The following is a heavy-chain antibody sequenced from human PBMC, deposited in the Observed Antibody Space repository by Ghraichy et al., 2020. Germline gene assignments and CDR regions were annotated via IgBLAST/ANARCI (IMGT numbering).Heavy chain of an antibody. CDR1: GFTFSSPA. Sequence: GGSLRLSCAASGFTFSSPAMHWVRQAPGKGLEWVAVIWHDGSNKYYTDSVKGRFTISRDNSKNTLYLQMNSLRAEDTAVYFCARDPGGGGFCHVCLDSWGQGTRVTVSS. CDR2: IWHDGSNK. D-gene: IGHD2-15*01. V-gene: IGHV3-33*01. CDR3: ARDPGGGGFCHVCLDS. J-gene: IGHJ4*02.